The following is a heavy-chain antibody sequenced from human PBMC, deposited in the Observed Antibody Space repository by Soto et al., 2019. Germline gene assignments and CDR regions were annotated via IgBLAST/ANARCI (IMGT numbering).Heavy chain of an antibody. D-gene: IGHD5-18*01. CDR1: GYTFTSYG. CDR2: ISAYNGNT. J-gene: IGHJ6*02. Sequence: AASVKVSGKASGYTFTSYGISWVRQAPGQGLEWMGWISAYNGNTNYAQKRQGRVTMTTDTSTSTAYMELRSLRSDDTAVYYCATREDTTAIARCLYYYCGMDVWGQGTTVTVSS. CDR3: ATREDTTAIARCLYYYCGMDV. V-gene: IGHV1-18*01.